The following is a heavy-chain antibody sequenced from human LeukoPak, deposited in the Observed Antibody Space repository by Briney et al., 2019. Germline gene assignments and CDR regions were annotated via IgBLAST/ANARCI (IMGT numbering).Heavy chain of an antibody. CDR2: IYYSGST. J-gene: IGHJ6*02. CDR3: ARDSGRYSSSWYNYGMDV. D-gene: IGHD6-13*01. Sequence: PSETLSLTCTVSGGSISSGGYYWSWIRQHPGKGLEWIGYIYYSGSTYYNPSLKSRVTISVDTSKNQFSLKLSPVTAADTAVYYCARDSGRYSSSWYNYGMDVWGQGTTVTVSS. V-gene: IGHV4-31*03. CDR1: GGSISSGGYY.